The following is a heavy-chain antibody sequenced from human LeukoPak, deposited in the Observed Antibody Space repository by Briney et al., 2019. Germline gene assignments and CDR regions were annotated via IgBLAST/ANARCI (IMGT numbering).Heavy chain of an antibody. D-gene: IGHD6-6*01. J-gene: IGHJ6*03. Sequence: SVKVSCKASAGTFSSYAISWVRQAPGQGLEWMGGIIPIFGTANYAQKFQGRVTITTDESTSTAYMELSSLRSEDTAVYYCARDGNKMGSSYYYYYMDVWGKGTTVTVSS. CDR2: IIPIFGTA. V-gene: IGHV1-69*05. CDR3: ARDGNKMGSSYYYYYMDV. CDR1: AGTFSSYA.